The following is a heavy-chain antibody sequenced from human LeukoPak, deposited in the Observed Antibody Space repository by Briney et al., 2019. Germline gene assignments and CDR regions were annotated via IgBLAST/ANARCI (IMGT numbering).Heavy chain of an antibody. CDR1: GGSFSGYH. Sequence: NPSETLSLTCAVYGGSFSGYHWSWIRQPPGKGLEWIGEINHSGSTNYSPSLKSRVTISVNTSKNQFSLKLTSVTAADTAVYYCARAGFALAPHRGTPFDYWGQGTLVTVSS. J-gene: IGHJ4*02. CDR2: INHSGST. CDR3: ARAGFALAPHRGTPFDY. V-gene: IGHV4-34*01. D-gene: IGHD6-6*01.